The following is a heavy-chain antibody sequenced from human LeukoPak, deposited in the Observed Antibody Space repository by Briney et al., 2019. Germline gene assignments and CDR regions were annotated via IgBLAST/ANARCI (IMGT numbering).Heavy chain of an antibody. V-gene: IGHV1-69*06. CDR3: ARDRGGDPYNWFDP. Sequence: ASVKVSCKASGGTFSSYAISWVRQAPGQGLEWMGGIIPIFGTANYAQKFQGRVTITADKSTSTAYMELSSLRSEDTAVYYCARDRGGDPYNWFDPWGQGTLVTVSS. J-gene: IGHJ5*02. CDR2: IIPIFGTA. CDR1: GGTFSSYA. D-gene: IGHD2-21*02.